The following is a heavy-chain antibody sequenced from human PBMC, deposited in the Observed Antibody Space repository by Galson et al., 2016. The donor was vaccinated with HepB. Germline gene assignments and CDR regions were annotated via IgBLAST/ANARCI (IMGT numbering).Heavy chain of an antibody. J-gene: IGHJ3*02. CDR2: IKEDGSVQ. CDR1: GLTFSSYW. V-gene: IGHV3-7*01. CDR3: ARAAKYRDSSDYRDALDI. D-gene: IGHD3-22*01. Sequence: SLRLSRAASGLTFSSYWMTWVRQAPGEGLEWVANIKEDGSVQNYVDSVKGRFTISRDNARDSMYLQMSGLRAEDTAVYYCARAAKYRDSSDYRDALDIWGQGTTVTVSS.